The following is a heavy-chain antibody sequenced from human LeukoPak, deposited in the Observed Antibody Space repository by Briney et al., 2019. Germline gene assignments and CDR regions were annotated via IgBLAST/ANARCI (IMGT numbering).Heavy chain of an antibody. CDR2: ITSSSTYI. J-gene: IGHJ6*03. V-gene: IGHV3-21*01. CDR3: SRGRETSSWRYYYMDV. Sequence: GGSLRLSCAVPGFTFSDYSMNWVRQAPGKGLEWVSSITSSSTYIYYADSVKGRFTISRDNAESSLFLQMSSLRAEDTAVYYCSRGRETSSWRYYYMDVWGKGTTVTVSS. CDR1: GFTFSDYS. D-gene: IGHD6-13*01.